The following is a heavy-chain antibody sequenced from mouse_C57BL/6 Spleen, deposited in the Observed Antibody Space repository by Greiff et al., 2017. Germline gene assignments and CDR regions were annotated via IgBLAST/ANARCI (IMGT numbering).Heavy chain of an antibody. Sequence: QVQLQQPGAELVKPGASVKLSCKASGYTFTSYWMHWVKQRPGQGLEWIGMIHPNSGSTNYNEKFKSKATLTVDKSSSTAYMQLSSLTSEDSAVYYCARSSEVAHFDDWGQGTTLTVSS. CDR3: ARSSEVAHFDD. J-gene: IGHJ2*01. CDR2: IHPNSGST. D-gene: IGHD1-1*02. V-gene: IGHV1-64*01. CDR1: GYTFTSYW.